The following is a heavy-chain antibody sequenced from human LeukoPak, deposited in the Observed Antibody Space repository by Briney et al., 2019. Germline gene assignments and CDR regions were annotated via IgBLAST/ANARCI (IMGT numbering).Heavy chain of an antibody. Sequence: GGSLRLSCAASDFTFRTYAMTWVRQGPGKGLEWVGFIRSKAYGGTTEYAASVKGRFTISRDDSKSIAYLQMNSLKTEDTAVYYCTRCSGGSCYSYFDYWGQGTLVTVSS. CDR3: TRCSGGSCYSYFDY. V-gene: IGHV3-49*04. CDR2: IRSKAYGGTT. CDR1: DFTFRTYA. J-gene: IGHJ4*02. D-gene: IGHD2-15*01.